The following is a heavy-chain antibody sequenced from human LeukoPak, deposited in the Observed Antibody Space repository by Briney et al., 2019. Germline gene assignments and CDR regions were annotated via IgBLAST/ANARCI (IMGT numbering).Heavy chain of an antibody. J-gene: IGHJ4*02. CDR2: ISGSGGST. V-gene: IGHV3-23*01. Sequence: GGSLRLSCAASGFTISSYAMSWVRQAQGTGQEWVSAISGSGGSTYYADSVKGRFTISRDNSKNTLYLQMNSLRAEDTAVYYCAKAGFPGYSWYVYWGQGTLVTVSS. CDR1: GFTISSYA. D-gene: IGHD6-13*01. CDR3: AKAGFPGYSWYVY.